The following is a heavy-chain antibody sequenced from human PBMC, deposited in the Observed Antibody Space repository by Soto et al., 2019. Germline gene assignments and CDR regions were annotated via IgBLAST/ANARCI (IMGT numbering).Heavy chain of an antibody. J-gene: IGHJ4*02. CDR1: GYTFTSYD. CDR3: TRNLSSSMTFDY. V-gene: IGHV1-8*01. CDR2: MNPNGGNT. Sequence: QVQPVQSGAEVKKPGASVKVSCKASGYTFTSYDINWVRQATGQGLEWMGWMNPNGGNTGYAQKFQGRVTLTRNTSVSTAYMELSSLRSEDTAVLYCTRNLSSSMTFDYWGQGTLVTVSS. D-gene: IGHD6-13*01.